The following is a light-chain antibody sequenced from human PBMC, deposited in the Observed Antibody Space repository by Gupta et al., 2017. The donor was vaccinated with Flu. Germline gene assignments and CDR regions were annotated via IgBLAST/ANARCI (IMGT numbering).Light chain of an antibody. V-gene: IGKV3-20*01. J-gene: IGKJ4*01. CDR2: GAS. Sequence: ERATLSCRASQSVSSSYLAWYQQNPGQAPRLLIYGASSRATGIPYRFSGSGSGTDFTLTISRLEPEEFAVYYCQQYGTSPLTFGGGTKVEIK. CDR1: QSVSSSY. CDR3: QQYGTSPLT.